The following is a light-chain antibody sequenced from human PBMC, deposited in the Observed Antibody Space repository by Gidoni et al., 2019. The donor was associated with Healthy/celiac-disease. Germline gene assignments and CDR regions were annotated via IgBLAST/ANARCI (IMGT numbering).Light chain of an antibody. J-gene: IGKJ3*01. CDR2: GAS. CDR1: QSVSSSY. V-gene: IGKV3-20*01. CDR3: QQYGSS. Sequence: EIVLTQSPGTLSLSPGDRATLSCRASQSVSSSYLAWYQQKPGQAPRLLIYGASSRAPGIPDRFSGSGSGTDFTLTISRLEPEDFAVYYCQQYGSSFGPGTKVDIK.